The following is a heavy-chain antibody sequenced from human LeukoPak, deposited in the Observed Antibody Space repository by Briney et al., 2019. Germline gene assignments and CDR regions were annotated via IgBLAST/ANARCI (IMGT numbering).Heavy chain of an antibody. CDR2: INTKGET. J-gene: IGHJ4*02. V-gene: IGHV4-4*09. CDR3: ATSNDAKIAPFDH. Sequence: SEPLSLTCTVSGVSMSAYQWSWVRQSPEKGLEWIGCINTKGETSYNPSLKSRVTTSVDTSKSQFSLRLTSVTAADTAVYYCATSNDAKIAPFDHWGQGAPVTVSS. D-gene: IGHD2-21*01. CDR1: GVSMSAYQ.